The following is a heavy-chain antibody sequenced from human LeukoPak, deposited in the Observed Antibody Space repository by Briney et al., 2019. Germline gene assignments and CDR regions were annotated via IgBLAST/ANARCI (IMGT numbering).Heavy chain of an antibody. Sequence: ASVKVSCKASGYTFTSYDINWGRQATGQGLEWMGWVNPNSSHTGYAQKFQGRVTMTRNTSISTAYMELSSLRSEDTAVYYCARGAPGSYCSGGSCPYFDYWGQGTLVSVSS. CDR2: VNPNSSHT. CDR3: ARGAPGSYCSGGSCPYFDY. V-gene: IGHV1-8*01. D-gene: IGHD2-15*01. CDR1: GYTFTSYD. J-gene: IGHJ4*02.